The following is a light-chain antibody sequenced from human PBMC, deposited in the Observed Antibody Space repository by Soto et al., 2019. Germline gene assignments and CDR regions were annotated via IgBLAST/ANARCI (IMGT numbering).Light chain of an antibody. CDR1: QSVLSSSNNENY. J-gene: IGKJ3*01. Sequence: DIVMTQSPDSLAVSLGERATINCKSSQSVLSSSNNENYLAWYQQKPRQPPKLLIYWASTRDSGVPDRFSGSGSGTHFSLTISSLQAEDVAVYYCQPYYTTPFTFGPGTKVDIK. V-gene: IGKV4-1*01. CDR3: QPYYTTPFT. CDR2: WAS.